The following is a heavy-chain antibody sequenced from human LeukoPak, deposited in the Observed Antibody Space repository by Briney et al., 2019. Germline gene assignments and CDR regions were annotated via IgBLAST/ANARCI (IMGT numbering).Heavy chain of an antibody. CDR1: GDSFSAYY. CDR3: ATESGFNDY. J-gene: IGHJ4*02. CDR2: INHSGRT. Sequence: SETLSLTCAVYGDSFSAYYWSWIRQPPGKGLEWIGEINHSGRTNYSPSLKSRVTISVDTSNKQFPLKLSSVTAADTAVYYCATESGFNDYWGQGTLVTVSS. V-gene: IGHV4-34*01. D-gene: IGHD3-3*01.